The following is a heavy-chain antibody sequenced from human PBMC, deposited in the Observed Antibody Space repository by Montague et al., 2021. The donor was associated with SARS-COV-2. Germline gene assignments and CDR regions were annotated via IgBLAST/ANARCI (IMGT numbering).Heavy chain of an antibody. Sequence: SETLSLTCTVSGGSISSYYWNWIRQPPGKGLERNGYMYYSGSTNYNPSLKSRVNISVDTSKNQFSLKLSSVPAADTAVYYCASQYCSSTSCYAPYYFDYWGQGTLITVSS. J-gene: IGHJ4*02. CDR1: GGSISSYY. D-gene: IGHD2-2*01. V-gene: IGHV4-59*01. CDR3: ASQYCSSTSCYAPYYFDY. CDR2: MYYSGST.